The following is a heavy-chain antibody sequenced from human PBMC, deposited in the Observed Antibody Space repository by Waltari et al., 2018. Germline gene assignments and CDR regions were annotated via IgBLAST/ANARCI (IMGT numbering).Heavy chain of an antibody. J-gene: IGHJ4*02. D-gene: IGHD3-22*01. CDR1: GFNFISYA. CDR2: ISDSGVIT. V-gene: IGHV3-23*01. CDR3: ARHLYSIDYLELAK. Sequence: DEHLLESGGGLAQPGGSLRLSCAASGFNFISYAMSWVRQAPGKGLECVSGISDSGVITKYADPVKGRFTVSRDNSKNTVFLHLNSLRAEYTAFYYCARHLYSIDYLELAKWGQGTLVTVSS.